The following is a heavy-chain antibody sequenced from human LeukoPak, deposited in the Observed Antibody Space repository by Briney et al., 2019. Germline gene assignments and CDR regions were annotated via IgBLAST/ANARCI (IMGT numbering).Heavy chain of an antibody. CDR1: GYTFTGYY. Sequence: GASVKVSCKASGYTFTGYYMHWVRQAPGQGLEWMGWINPNSGGTNYAQKFQGRVTMTRDTSISTAYMELSRLRSDDTAVYYCARGFFFGPYYYDSSGYYPNWFDPWGQGTLVTVSS. CDR3: ARGFFFGPYYYDSSGYYPNWFDP. D-gene: IGHD3-22*01. CDR2: INPNSGGT. J-gene: IGHJ5*02. V-gene: IGHV1-2*02.